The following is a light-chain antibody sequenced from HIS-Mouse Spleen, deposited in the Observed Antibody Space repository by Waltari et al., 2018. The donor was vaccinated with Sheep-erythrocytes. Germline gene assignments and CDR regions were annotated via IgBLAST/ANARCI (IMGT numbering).Light chain of an antibody. V-gene: IGLV2-11*01. CDR1: SSAGGGYNY. CDR3: CSYAGSYTYV. Sequence: QSALTQPRSVSGSPGQSVTISCTGTSSAGGGYNYVSWYQQHPGKAPKLIIYDVSKRPSGVPDRFSGSTSGNTASLTISGLQAEDEADYYCCSYAGSYTYVFGTGTKVTVL. CDR2: DVS. J-gene: IGLJ1*01.